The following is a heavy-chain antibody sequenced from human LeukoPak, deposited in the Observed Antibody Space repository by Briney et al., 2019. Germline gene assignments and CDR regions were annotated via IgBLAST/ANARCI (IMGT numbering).Heavy chain of an antibody. J-gene: IGHJ6*02. Sequence: PGGSLRLSCAASGFTFGDFGMHWVRRAPGKGLEWVSYISSSSSTIYYADSVKGRFTISRDNAKNSLYLQMNSLRAEDTAVYYCARGRYSYGRDYYYGMDVWGQGTTVTVSS. D-gene: IGHD5-18*01. CDR2: ISSSSSTI. CDR3: ARGRYSYGRDYYYGMDV. V-gene: IGHV3-48*04. CDR1: GFTFGDFG.